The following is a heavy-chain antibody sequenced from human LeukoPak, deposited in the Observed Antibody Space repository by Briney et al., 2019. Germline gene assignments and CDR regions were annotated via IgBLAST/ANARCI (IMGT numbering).Heavy chain of an antibody. J-gene: IGHJ4*02. CDR1: GGSFSGYY. Sequence: PSGTLSLTCAVYGGSFSGYYWSWIRQPPGKGLEWIGEINHSGSTNYNPSLKSRVTISVDTSKNQFSLKLSSVTAADTAVYYCVLSPRTELERRPTSFDYWGQGTLVTVSS. CDR2: INHSGST. V-gene: IGHV4-34*01. D-gene: IGHD1-1*01. CDR3: VLSPRTELERRPTSFDY.